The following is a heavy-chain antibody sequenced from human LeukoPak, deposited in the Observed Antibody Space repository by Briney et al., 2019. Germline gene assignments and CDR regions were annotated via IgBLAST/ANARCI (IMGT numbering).Heavy chain of an antibody. CDR2: IKQDSGEI. CDR1: GFTFSSYW. Sequence: GGSLRLSCVASGFTFSSYWMSWVRQAPGKGPEWVANIKQDSGEIYYVDPVKGRFTISRDNAKNSLYLQMNSLRAEDTAVYYCARDKIVGPTRFDYWGQGILVTVSS. CDR3: ARDKIVGPTRFDY. J-gene: IGHJ4*02. V-gene: IGHV3-7*01. D-gene: IGHD1-26*01.